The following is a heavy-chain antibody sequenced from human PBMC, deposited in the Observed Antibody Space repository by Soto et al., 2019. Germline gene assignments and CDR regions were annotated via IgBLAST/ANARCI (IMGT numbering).Heavy chain of an antibody. V-gene: IGHV3-11*06. Sequence: VQLVESGGGLVKPGGSLRLSCAASGFTFSDYYMSWIRQAPGKGLEWVSFISTGSSDTNYADSVKGRFTISRDNRKNALDLQMNSLRAEDTAVYYCARTDILTGYTVTYWGQGTLVTVSS. J-gene: IGHJ4*02. D-gene: IGHD3-9*01. CDR1: GFTFSDYY. CDR2: ISTGSSDT. CDR3: ARTDILTGYTVTY.